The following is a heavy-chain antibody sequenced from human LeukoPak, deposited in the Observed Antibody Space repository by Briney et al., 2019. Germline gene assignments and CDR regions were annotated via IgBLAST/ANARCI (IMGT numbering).Heavy chain of an antibody. V-gene: IGHV1-8*01. CDR2: IIPIFGTA. Sequence: ASVKVSCKASGYTFTSYDINWVRQATGQGLEWMGGIIPIFGTASYAQKFQGRVTMTRDTSTSTVYMELSSLRSEDTAVYYCARDPHTYDGDAFDIWGQGTMVTVSS. CDR1: GYTFTSYD. J-gene: IGHJ3*02. D-gene: IGHD3-22*01. CDR3: ARDPHTYDGDAFDI.